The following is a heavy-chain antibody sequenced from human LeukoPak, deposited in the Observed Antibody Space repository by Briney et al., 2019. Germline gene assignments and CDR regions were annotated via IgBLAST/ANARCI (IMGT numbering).Heavy chain of an antibody. D-gene: IGHD3-10*02. CDR1: GFTFSSFT. Sequence: PGGSLRLSCAASGFTFSSFTMNWVRQAPGKGLEWVSCISGSSSSYIYYADSVKGRFTISRDNAKNSLYLQMNSLRAEDTAVYYCAELGITMIGGVWGKGTTVTISS. V-gene: IGHV3-21*01. CDR2: ISGSSSSYI. CDR3: AELGITMIGGV. J-gene: IGHJ6*04.